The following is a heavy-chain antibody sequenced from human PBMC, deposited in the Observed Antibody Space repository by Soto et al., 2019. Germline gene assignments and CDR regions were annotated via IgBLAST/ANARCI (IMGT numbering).Heavy chain of an antibody. D-gene: IGHD2-2*01. CDR1: GFTFNSIA. CDR3: VRKYPGTRPFDY. J-gene: IGHJ4*01. Sequence: GGSLSLSCAASGFTFNSIALDWFRQAPRKGLAWVSAIGTDGNTYYANSVKGRFTISRDNSRTTLYLQVERLRLEDTALYYCVRKYPGTRPFDYWGQGTLVTVSS. CDR2: IGTDGNT. V-gene: IGHV3-23*01.